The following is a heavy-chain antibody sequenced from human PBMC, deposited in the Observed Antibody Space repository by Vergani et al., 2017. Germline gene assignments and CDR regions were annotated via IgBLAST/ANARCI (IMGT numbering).Heavy chain of an antibody. V-gene: IGHV4-30-4*08. CDR3: ARVSMVRGVIYYYYGMDV. J-gene: IGHJ6*02. Sequence: QVQLQESGPGLVKPSQTLSLTCTVSGGSISSGDYYWSWIRQPPGKGLEWIGYIYYSGSTYYNPSLKSRVTISVDTSKNQFSLKLSSVTAADPAVYYCARVSMVRGVIYYYYGMDVWGQGTTVTVSS. CDR1: GGSISSGDYY. D-gene: IGHD3-10*01. CDR2: IYYSGST.